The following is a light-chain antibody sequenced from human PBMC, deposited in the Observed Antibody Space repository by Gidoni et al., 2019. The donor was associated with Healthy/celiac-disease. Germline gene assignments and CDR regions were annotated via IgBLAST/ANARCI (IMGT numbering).Light chain of an antibody. CDR1: QSVSSSY. CDR2: GAS. J-gene: IGKJ5*01. CDR3: QQYGSSRAT. V-gene: IGKV3-20*01. Sequence: LVLTQSPVTLSLSPGERATLSCRASQSVSSSYLAWYQQKPGQAPRLLIYGASSRATGIPDRFSGSWSGTDFTLTISRLEPEDFAVYYCQQYGSSRATFGQGTRLEIK.